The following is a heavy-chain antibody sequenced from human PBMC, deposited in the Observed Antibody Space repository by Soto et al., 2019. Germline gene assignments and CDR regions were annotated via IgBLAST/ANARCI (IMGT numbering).Heavy chain of an antibody. D-gene: IGHD3-3*01. J-gene: IGHJ4*02. CDR2: MNPNSGNT. Sequence: QVQLVQSGAEVKKPGASVKVSCKASGYTFTSYDINWVRQATGQGLEWMGWMNPNSGNTGYAQKFQGRVTMTRDTSTSTVYMELSSLRSEDTAVYYCARSSLTYYDFWSGSPKEFDYWGQGTLVTVSS. CDR1: GYTFTSYD. CDR3: ARSSLTYYDFWSGSPKEFDY. V-gene: IGHV1-8*01.